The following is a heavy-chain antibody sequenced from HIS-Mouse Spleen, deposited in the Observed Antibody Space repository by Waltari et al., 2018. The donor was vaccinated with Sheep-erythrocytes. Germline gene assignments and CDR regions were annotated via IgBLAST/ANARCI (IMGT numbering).Heavy chain of an antibody. Sequence: QVTLKESGPVLVKPTETLTLTCTVSGFSLSNARMGVSWIRQPPGKALEWLAHIFSNDEKSYSTSRKSRLTISKDNSKSQVVLTMTNMDPVDTATYYCARITSYYDFWSTYNKDYFDYWGQGTLVTVSS. V-gene: IGHV2-26*01. CDR1: GFSLSNARMG. CDR3: ARITSYYDFWSTYNKDYFDY. J-gene: IGHJ4*02. CDR2: IFSNDEK. D-gene: IGHD3-3*01.